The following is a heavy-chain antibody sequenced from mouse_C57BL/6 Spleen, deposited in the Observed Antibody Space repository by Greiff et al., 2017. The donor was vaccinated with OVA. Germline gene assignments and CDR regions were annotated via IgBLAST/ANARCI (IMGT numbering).Heavy chain of an antibody. CDR3: ARGYYGSSLYYYAMDY. CDR1: GYTFTTYP. Sequence: VQLVESGAELVKPGASVKMSCKASGYTFTTYPIEWMKQNHGKSLEWIGNFHPYNDDTKYNEKFKGKATLTVEKSSSTVYLELSRLTSDDSAVYYCARGYYGSSLYYYAMDYWGQGTSVTVSS. D-gene: IGHD1-1*01. V-gene: IGHV1-47*01. CDR2: FHPYNDDT. J-gene: IGHJ4*01.